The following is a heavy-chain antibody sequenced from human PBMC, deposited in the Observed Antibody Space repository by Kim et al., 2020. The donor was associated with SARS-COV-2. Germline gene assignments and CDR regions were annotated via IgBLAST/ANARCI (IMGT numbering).Heavy chain of an antibody. V-gene: IGHV3-30*18. CDR2: ISYDGSNK. Sequence: GGSLRLSCVASGFTFSSYGMHWVRQAPGKGLEWVAVISYDGSNKYYADSVKGRFTISRDNSKNTLYLQMNSLRAEDTAVYYCAKEEQWPTTNFDYWGQGTLVTVSS. D-gene: IGHD6-19*01. J-gene: IGHJ4*02. CDR1: GFTFSSYG. CDR3: AKEEQWPTTNFDY.